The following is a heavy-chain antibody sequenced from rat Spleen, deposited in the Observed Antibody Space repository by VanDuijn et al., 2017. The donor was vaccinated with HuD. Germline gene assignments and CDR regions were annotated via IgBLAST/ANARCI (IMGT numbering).Heavy chain of an antibody. J-gene: IGHJ1*01. CDR2: ISFDGTST. D-gene: IGHD4-3*01. CDR1: GFTFSDYY. V-gene: IGHV5-29*01. CDR3: ARHNSGYGYFDY. Sequence: EVQLVESDGGLVQPGGSLKLSCAASGFTFSDYYMAWVRQAPTRGLEWVATISFDGTSTYYRDSVKGRFTISRDNGKITLYLQMDSLRSEDTATYYCARHNSGYGYFDYWGPGTMVAVSS.